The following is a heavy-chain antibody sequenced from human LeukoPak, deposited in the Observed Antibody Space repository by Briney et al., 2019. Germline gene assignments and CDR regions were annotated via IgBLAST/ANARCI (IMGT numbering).Heavy chain of an antibody. CDR3: ARENAYCGGDCYRKYNFDY. J-gene: IGHJ4*02. Sequence: SETLSLTCTVSGGSISNYYWSWIRQPPGKGLEWIGYIYYSGSTNYNPSLKSRVTISGDRSKNQFSLKLSSVTAADTAVYYCARENAYCGGDCYRKYNFDYWGQATLVTVSS. CDR1: GGSISNYY. D-gene: IGHD2-21*01. V-gene: IGHV4-59*01. CDR2: IYYSGST.